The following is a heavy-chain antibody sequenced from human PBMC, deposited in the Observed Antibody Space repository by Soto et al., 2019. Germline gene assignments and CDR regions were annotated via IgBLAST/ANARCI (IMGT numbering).Heavy chain of an antibody. Sequence: GGSLRLSCAASGFTFGSYAMSWVRQAPGKGLEWVSAISGSGGTTYYAGSVQGRFTISRDNSKNTLYLQMNSLRAEDTAVYYCATSPGVVVVAATDAFDIWGQGTMVTVSS. D-gene: IGHD2-15*01. J-gene: IGHJ3*02. V-gene: IGHV3-23*01. CDR2: ISGSGGTT. CDR1: GFTFGSYA. CDR3: ATSPGVVVVAATDAFDI.